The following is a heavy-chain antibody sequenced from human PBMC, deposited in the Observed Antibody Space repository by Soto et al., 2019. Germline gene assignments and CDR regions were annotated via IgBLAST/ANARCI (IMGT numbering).Heavy chain of an antibody. Sequence: SETLSLTCTVSGGSISSYYWSWIRQPPGKGLEWIGYIHYTGSTNYNPSLKSRLTISVDTSKNQISLKLSSVTAADTAVYYCARGTWIQLPNYWGQGTLVTVSS. CDR1: GGSISSYY. V-gene: IGHV4-59*08. CDR2: IHYTGST. D-gene: IGHD5-18*01. J-gene: IGHJ4*02. CDR3: ARGTWIQLPNY.